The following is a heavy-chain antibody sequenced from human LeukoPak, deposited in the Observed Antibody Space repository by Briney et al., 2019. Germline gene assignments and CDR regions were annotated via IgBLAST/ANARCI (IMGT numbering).Heavy chain of an antibody. Sequence: GGTLRLSCAASGFTFSNYGMSWVRQAPGKGLEWVSDISGSGGSTYYADSVKGRFTISRDNSKNTLYLQMNSLRAEDTAVYYCAKVPPSGYYAPFDYWGQGTLVTVSS. CDR2: ISGSGGST. V-gene: IGHV3-23*01. CDR3: AKVPPSGYYAPFDY. CDR1: GFTFSNYG. J-gene: IGHJ4*02. D-gene: IGHD3-3*01.